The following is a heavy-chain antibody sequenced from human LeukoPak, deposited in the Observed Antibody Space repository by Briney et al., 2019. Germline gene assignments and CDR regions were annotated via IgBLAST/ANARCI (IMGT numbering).Heavy chain of an antibody. V-gene: IGHV3-23*01. D-gene: IGHD6-13*01. Sequence: GGSLRLSCAASGFTFSSYAMSWVRQAPGKGLEWVSAISGSGGSTYYADSVKGRFTISRDNSRNTLYLQMSSLRAEDTAVYYCAKDWGIAAAGTLVAFDIWGQGTMVTVSS. CDR2: ISGSGGST. J-gene: IGHJ3*02. CDR1: GFTFSSYA. CDR3: AKDWGIAAAGTLVAFDI.